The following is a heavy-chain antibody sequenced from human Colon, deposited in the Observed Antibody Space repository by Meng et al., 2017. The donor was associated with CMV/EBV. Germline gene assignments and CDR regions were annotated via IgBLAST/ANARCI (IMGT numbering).Heavy chain of an antibody. J-gene: IGHJ6*02. V-gene: IGHV1-69*10. Sequence: VKVSCKASGGTFSSYAISWVRQAPGQGLEWMGGIIPILGIANYAQKFQGRVTITADKSTSTAYMELSSLRSEDTAVYYCARARVFSVAGTRRFYGMDVWGQGTTVTVSS. CDR2: IIPILGIA. CDR1: GGTFSSYA. D-gene: IGHD6-19*01. CDR3: ARARVFSVAGTRRFYGMDV.